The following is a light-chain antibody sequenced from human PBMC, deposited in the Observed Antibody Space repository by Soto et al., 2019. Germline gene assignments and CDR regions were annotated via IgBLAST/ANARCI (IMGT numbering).Light chain of an antibody. CDR2: GAT. V-gene: IGKV3-20*01. CDR1: QSVTSGY. CDR3: QHYGTSPTLFT. Sequence: ETVLTQSPGTLSLSPGDRVTLSCRASQSVTSGYLAWYQQKPGQPPRLLIYGATSRATGIPDRFSGGGSGTYFTLTISRLEPEDFAMYYCQHYGTSPTLFTFGPGTKLDIK. J-gene: IGKJ3*01.